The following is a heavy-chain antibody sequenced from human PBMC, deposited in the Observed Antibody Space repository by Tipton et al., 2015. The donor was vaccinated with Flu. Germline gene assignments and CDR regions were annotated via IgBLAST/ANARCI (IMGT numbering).Heavy chain of an antibody. CDR3: AKEPVGSTWLTRRFDP. CDR2: ISGSGGNT. J-gene: IGHJ5*02. Sequence: SLRLSCTASGFTFSSYAMSWVRQTPGKGLEWVSTISGSGGNTYYADSVKGRFTISRDNSKNTLYLQMTSLRAEDAAVYYCAKEPVGSTWLTRRFDPWGQGTLVTVSS. D-gene: IGHD1-26*01. CDR1: GFTFSSYA. V-gene: IGHV3-23*01.